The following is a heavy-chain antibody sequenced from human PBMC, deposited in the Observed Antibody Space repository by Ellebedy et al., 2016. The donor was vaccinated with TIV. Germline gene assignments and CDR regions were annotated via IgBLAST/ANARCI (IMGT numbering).Heavy chain of an antibody. V-gene: IGHV3-7*01. CDR2: IKQDGSAK. CDR1: GFTLSSYW. CDR3: ARRYMDV. Sequence: GGSLRLSXAASGFTLSSYWMQWVRQAPGKGLEWVANIKQDGSAKYYVDSVKGRFTISRDNAKNSVYLQMNNLRAEDTAVYYCARRYMDVWGKGTTVTVSS. J-gene: IGHJ6*03.